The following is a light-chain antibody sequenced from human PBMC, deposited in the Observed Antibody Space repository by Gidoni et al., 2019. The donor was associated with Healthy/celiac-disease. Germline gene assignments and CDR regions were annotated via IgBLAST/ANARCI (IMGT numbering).Light chain of an antibody. CDR1: QSVLYSSNNKNY. V-gene: IGKV4-1*01. CDR2: WAS. J-gene: IGKJ3*01. Sequence: DIVMTQSPDSLAVSLGERAAINCKSSQSVLYSSNNKNYLAWYQQKPGQPPKLLIYWASTRESGVPDRFSGSGSGTDFTLTISSLQAEDVAVYYCQQYYSTPFTFXPXTKVEMK. CDR3: QQYYSTPFT.